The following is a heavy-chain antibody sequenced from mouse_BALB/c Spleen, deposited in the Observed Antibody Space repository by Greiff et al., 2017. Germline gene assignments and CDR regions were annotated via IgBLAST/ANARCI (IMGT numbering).Heavy chain of an antibody. CDR1: GYTFTSYW. Sequence: QVQLQQSGAELVKPGASVKLSCKASGYTFTSYWMHWVKQRPGQGLEWIGEINPSNGRTNYNEKFKSKATLTVDKSSSTAYMQLSSLTSEDSAVYYCARLGGDAMDYWGQGTSVTVSS. J-gene: IGHJ4*01. CDR2: INPSNGRT. CDR3: ARLGGDAMDY. D-gene: IGHD3-3*01. V-gene: IGHV1S81*02.